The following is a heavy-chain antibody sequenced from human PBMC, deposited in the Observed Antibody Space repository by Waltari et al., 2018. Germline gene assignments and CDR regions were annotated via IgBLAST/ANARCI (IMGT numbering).Heavy chain of an antibody. V-gene: IGHV4-38-2*02. D-gene: IGHD6-13*01. Sequence: QVQLQESGPGRVKPSETLSLTCAVSGYSISSGYYWGWIRQPPGKGLEWIGSIYHSGSPYYTPSLKSRVTISVDTSRNEFFLKLRSVTAADTAVYYCARDLIAAAGPGGYWGQGTLVTVSS. CDR1: GYSISSGYY. CDR3: ARDLIAAAGPGGY. CDR2: IYHSGSP. J-gene: IGHJ4*02.